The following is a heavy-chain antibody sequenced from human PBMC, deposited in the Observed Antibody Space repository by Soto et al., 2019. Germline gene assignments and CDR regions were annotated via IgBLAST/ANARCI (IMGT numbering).Heavy chain of an antibody. CDR3: ASARHIGP. CDR2: ISGSGGST. V-gene: IGHV3-23*01. J-gene: IGHJ5*02. CDR1: GFTFSSYA. Sequence: GGSLRLSCAASGFTFSSYAMSWVRQAPGKGLEWVSAISGSGGSTYYADSVKGRFTISRDNAENSLCLQMNSLRVEDTGVYYCASARHIGPWGQGTLVTV. D-gene: IGHD2-21*01.